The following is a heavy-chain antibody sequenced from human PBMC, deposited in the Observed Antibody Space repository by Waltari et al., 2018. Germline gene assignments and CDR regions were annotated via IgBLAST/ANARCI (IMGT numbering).Heavy chain of an antibody. CDR1: GGSISSSSYY. CDR2: LYYSGRN. J-gene: IGHJ6*02. CDR3: ARSGRNSSGWYTVHYYGRDV. D-gene: IGHD6-19*01. Sequence: QLQLQESGPGLVKPSETLSLTCTVSGGSISSSSYYWGWLRQPPGKGREWIGCLYYSGRNHYNPSLKSGGNISLETAKHQLSLKLSCVTAADTAVYYCARSGRNSSGWYTVHYYGRDVWGQGTTVTVSS. V-gene: IGHV4-39*01.